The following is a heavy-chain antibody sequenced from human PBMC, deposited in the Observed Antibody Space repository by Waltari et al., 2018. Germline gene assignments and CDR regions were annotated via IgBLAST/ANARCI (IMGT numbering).Heavy chain of an antibody. D-gene: IGHD3-22*01. CDR3: ARVVKYYDSFGFPSDYMDV. V-gene: IGHV4-30-4*08. CDR1: GGPVSSGLHF. Sequence: QVQLRESGPGLVKPSQTLSLTCSVSGGPVSSGLHFWSWIRQSPGKGLERTGYIYHSGTTYYNPSLRGRLTLSVDTSNYQSSLKLTSVTAADTAVYYCARVVKYYDSFGFPSDYMDVWGKGTTVIVSS. CDR2: IYHSGTT. J-gene: IGHJ6*03.